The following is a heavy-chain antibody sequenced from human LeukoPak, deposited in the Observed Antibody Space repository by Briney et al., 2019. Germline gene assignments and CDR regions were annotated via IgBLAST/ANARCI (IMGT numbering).Heavy chain of an antibody. CDR1: GFSLTTSGVG. J-gene: IGHJ4*02. CDR2: IYWDDGK. D-gene: IGHD3-22*01. V-gene: IGHV2-5*02. CDR3: AHSRYYYHSSGYDYEY. Sequence: ESGPTLVNPTQTLTLTCTFSGFSLTTSGVGVGWIRQPPGKALEWLAVIYWDDGKRYSPSLKSRLTITKDTSKNQVVLTMTNMDPVDTATYYCAHSRYYYHSSGYDYEYWGQGTLVTVSS.